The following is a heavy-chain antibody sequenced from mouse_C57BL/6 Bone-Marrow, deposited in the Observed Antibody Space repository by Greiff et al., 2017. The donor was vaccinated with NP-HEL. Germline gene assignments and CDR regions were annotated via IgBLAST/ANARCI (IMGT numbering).Heavy chain of an antibody. CDR1: GFTFSSYA. CDR3: ASGPAWFAY. J-gene: IGHJ3*01. CDR2: ISDGGSYT. Sequence: EVNVVESGGGLVKPGGSLKLSCAASGFTFSSYAMSWVRQTPEKRLEWVATISDGGSYTYYPDNVKGRFTISRDNAKNNLYLQMSHLKSEDTAMYYCASGPAWFAYWGQGTLVTVSA. V-gene: IGHV5-4*03.